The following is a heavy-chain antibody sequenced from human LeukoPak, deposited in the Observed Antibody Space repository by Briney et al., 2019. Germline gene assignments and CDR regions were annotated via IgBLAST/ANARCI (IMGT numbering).Heavy chain of an antibody. CDR1: GGSISSYY. CDR3: ARAKRWLQTDAFDI. J-gene: IGHJ3*02. Sequence: PSETLSLTCTVSGGSISSYYWSWIRQPPGKGLEWIGYIYYSGSTYYNPSLKSRVTISVDRSKNQFSLKLNSVTAADTAVYYCARAKRWLQTDAFDIWGQGTMVTVSS. V-gene: IGHV4-59*12. D-gene: IGHD5-24*01. CDR2: IYYSGST.